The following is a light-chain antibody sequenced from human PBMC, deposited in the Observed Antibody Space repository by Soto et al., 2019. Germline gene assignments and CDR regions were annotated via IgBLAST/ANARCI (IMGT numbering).Light chain of an antibody. CDR2: GAS. CDR1: QSVSNK. CDR3: HQYNSWPRGT. V-gene: IGKV3-15*01. Sequence: EIVMTQSPATLSVSPGERATLSCRASQSVSNKLAWYQQKPGQAPRLLIYGASTRATGIPARFRGSGSGTEFTLTISSLQSEDSAVYYCHQYNSWPRGTFGPGTKVEIK. J-gene: IGKJ3*01.